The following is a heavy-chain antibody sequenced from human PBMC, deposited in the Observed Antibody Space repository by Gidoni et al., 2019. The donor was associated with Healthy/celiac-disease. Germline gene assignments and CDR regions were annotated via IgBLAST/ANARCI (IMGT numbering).Heavy chain of an antibody. CDR3: ARAQPSFDWLAGGGAFDI. V-gene: IGHV3-30-3*01. Sequence: QVQLVESGGGVVQPGRSLGLSCAASGFHFSRYALDWLRQAPGKGLEWVAVISYDGSNKDYSDSVKGRFTISRDNSKNTLYLQMNSLRAEDTAVYYCARAQPSFDWLAGGGAFDIWGQGTMVTVSS. J-gene: IGHJ3*02. D-gene: IGHD3-9*01. CDR2: ISYDGSNK. CDR1: GFHFSRYA.